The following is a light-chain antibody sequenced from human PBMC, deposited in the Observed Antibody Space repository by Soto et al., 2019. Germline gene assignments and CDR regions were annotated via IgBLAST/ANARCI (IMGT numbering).Light chain of an antibody. CDR3: QQSYSNLWT. J-gene: IGKJ1*01. Sequence: DIQMTQSPSTLSASVGDRVTITCRASQSISSWLAWYQQKQGKAPKLLIYAASSLQSGVPSRFSGSGSGTDFTLTISSLQPEDFETYYCQQSYSNLWTFGQGTKVDIK. CDR2: AAS. V-gene: IGKV1-39*01. CDR1: QSISSW.